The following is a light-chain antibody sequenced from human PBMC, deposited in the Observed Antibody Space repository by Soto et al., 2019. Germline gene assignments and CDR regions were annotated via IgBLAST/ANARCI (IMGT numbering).Light chain of an antibody. CDR2: DVS. V-gene: IGLV2-14*01. Sequence: QSVLAQPASVSGSPGQSITISCTGTSSDVGRYDFVSWFQQHPGKAPKLMIYDVSIRPSGVSDHFSGSKSGNTASLTISGLQAEDEADYYCSSYTTSSTFVFGPGTKVTVL. J-gene: IGLJ1*01. CDR1: SSDVGRYDF. CDR3: SSYTTSSTFV.